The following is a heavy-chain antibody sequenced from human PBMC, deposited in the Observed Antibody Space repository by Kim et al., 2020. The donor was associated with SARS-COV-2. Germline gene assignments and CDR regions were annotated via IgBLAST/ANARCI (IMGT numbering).Heavy chain of an antibody. J-gene: IGHJ4*02. D-gene: IGHD3-3*01. CDR1: GGSISSSSYY. CDR2: IYYSGST. Sequence: SETLSLTCTVSGGSISSSSYYWGWIRQPPGKGLEWIGSIYYSGSTYYNPSIKSRVTISVDTSKNQFSLKLSSVTAADTAVYYCARGRSGYPGDLDYWGQGTLVTVSS. CDR3: ARGRSGYPGDLDY. V-gene: IGHV4-39*01.